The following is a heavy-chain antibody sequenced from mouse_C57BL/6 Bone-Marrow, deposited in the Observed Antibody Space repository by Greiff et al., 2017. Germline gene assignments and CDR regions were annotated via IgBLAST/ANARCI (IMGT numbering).Heavy chain of an antibody. J-gene: IGHJ4*01. CDR2: IWSGGST. CDR3: ARRMVTTGGYYYAMDY. Sequence: VKLVESGPGLVQPSQSLSITCTVSGFSLTSYGVHWVRQSPGKGLEWLGVIWSGGSTDYNAAFISRLSISKDNSKSQVFFKMNSLQADDTAIYYGARRMVTTGGYYYAMDYWGQGTSVTVSS. CDR1: GFSLTSYG. V-gene: IGHV2-2*01. D-gene: IGHD2-2*01.